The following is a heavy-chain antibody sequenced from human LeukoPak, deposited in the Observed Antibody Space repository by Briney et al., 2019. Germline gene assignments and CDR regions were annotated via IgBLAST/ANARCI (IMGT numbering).Heavy chain of an antibody. CDR2: ISYEGGNK. D-gene: IGHD1-1*01. CDR1: GFAFSTYS. J-gene: IGHJ4*02. CDR3: ARDKEVL. V-gene: IGHV3-30*01. Sequence: GGSLRPSCAASGFAFSTYSMHWVRQAPGKGLEWVAVISYEGGNKYYADSARGRFTISRDNSKNTLYLQMNSLRAEDTAVYYCARDKEVLWGQGTLVTVSS.